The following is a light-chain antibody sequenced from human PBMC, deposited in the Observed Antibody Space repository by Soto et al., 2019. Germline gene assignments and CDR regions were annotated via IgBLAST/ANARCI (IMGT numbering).Light chain of an antibody. CDR2: DAS. CDR1: QSVSSY. CDR3: HQRQSWPRT. Sequence: EIVLTQSPATLSLSPGERATLSCRASQSVSSYLAWYQQKPVQAPRLLIYDASNRATGIPARFSGSGSGTDFTLTISSLEPEDFAVYYCHQRQSWPRTFGQGTKVDIK. V-gene: IGKV3-11*01. J-gene: IGKJ1*01.